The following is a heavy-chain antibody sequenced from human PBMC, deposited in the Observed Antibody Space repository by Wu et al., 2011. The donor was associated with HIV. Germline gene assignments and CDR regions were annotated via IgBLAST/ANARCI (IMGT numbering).Heavy chain of an antibody. CDR1: GRALTDHR. CDR2: INLESGEA. CDR3: ATAPPQYCTTSRCVGYWFDP. Sequence: DAHIVQSGAEVKMPGSSMKISCAVSGRALTDHRIHWVQQAPERGLDWMGLINLESGEATYAEKFQGRITITADTSKGTAYLEMTNLKSEDTAVYYCATAPPQYCTTSRCVGYWFDPWGQGTLVTVSS. D-gene: IGHD2-2*01. V-gene: IGHV1-69-2*01. J-gene: IGHJ5*02.